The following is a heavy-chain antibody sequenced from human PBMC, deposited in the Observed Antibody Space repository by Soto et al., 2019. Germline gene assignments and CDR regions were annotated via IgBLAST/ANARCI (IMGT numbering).Heavy chain of an antibody. CDR1: GGSISSGDYY. V-gene: IGHV4-30-4*01. CDR3: ARDQNYDSSGYYL. D-gene: IGHD3-22*01. CDR2: IYYSGST. Sequence: PSETLSLTCAVSGGSISSGDYYWSWIRQPPGKGLEWIGYIYYSGSTYYNPSLKSRVTISVDTSKNQFSLKLSSVTAADTAVYYCARDQNYDSSGYYLWDQGTLVTVSS. J-gene: IGHJ5*02.